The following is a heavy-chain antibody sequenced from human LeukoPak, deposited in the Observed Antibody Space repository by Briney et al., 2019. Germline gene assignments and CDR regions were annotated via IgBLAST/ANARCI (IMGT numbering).Heavy chain of an antibody. CDR2: INPNSGGT. Sequence: ASVKVSCKASGYTFTGYYMHWVRQAPGQGLEWMGWINPNSGGTNYAQKFQGRVTMTRDTSISTAYMELSRLRSDDTAVYYCASPSPLYYYDSSGYYADAFDIWGQGTMVTVSS. D-gene: IGHD3-22*01. V-gene: IGHV1-2*02. CDR1: GYTFTGYY. J-gene: IGHJ3*02. CDR3: ASPSPLYYYDSSGYYADAFDI.